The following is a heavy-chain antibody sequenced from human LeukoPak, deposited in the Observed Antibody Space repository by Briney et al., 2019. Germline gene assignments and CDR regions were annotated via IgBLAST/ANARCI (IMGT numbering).Heavy chain of an antibody. CDR2: ISYDGSNK. D-gene: IGHD5-12*01. J-gene: IGHJ4*02. CDR1: GFTFSSYA. CDR3: ARDTGREVATASFDY. Sequence: GGSLRLSCVASGFTFSSYAMHWVRQAPGKGLEWVAVISYDGSNKYYADSVKGRFTISRDNSKNTLYLQMNSLRAEDTAVYYCARDTGREVATASFDYWGQGTLVTVSS. V-gene: IGHV3-30-3*01.